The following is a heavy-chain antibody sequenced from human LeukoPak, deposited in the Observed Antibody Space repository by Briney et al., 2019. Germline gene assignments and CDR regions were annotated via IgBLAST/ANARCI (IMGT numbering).Heavy chain of an antibody. V-gene: IGHV3-21*01. J-gene: IGHJ3*02. CDR2: ISSSSSYI. Sequence: GGSLRLSCAASGFTFSSYSMNWVRQAPGKGLEWVSSISSSSSYIYYADSVKGRFTISRDNAKNSLYLQMNSLRAEDTAVYYCARARLWFGELRPHAFDIWGQGTMVTVSS. D-gene: IGHD3-10*01. CDR1: GFTFSSYS. CDR3: ARARLWFGELRPHAFDI.